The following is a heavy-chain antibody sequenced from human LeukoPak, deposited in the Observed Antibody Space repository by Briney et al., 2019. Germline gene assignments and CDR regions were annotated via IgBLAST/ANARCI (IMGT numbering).Heavy chain of an antibody. CDR2: IYYSGST. Sequence: SETLSLTCTVSGGSISSYYWSWIRQPPGKGLEWIGYIYYSGSTNYNPSLKSRVTISVDTSKNQFSLKLSSVTAADTAVYYCARDRRYMVRGVAFGYWGQGTLVTVSS. CDR3: ARDRRYMVRGVAFGY. V-gene: IGHV4-59*12. D-gene: IGHD3-10*01. J-gene: IGHJ4*02. CDR1: GGSISSYY.